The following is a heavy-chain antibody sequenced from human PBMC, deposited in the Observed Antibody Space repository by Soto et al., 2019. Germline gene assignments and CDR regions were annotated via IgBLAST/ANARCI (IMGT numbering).Heavy chain of an antibody. V-gene: IGHV4-31*03. D-gene: IGHD3-10*01. CDR2: IYYSGST. Sequence: PSETLSLTCTVSGGSISSGGYYWSWIRQHPGKGLEWIGYIYYSGSTYYNPSLKSRVTISVDTSKNQFSLKLSSVTAADTAVYYCARDRDAERYGSGSYLRGVSAFDIWGQGTMVTVSS. CDR1: GGSISSGGYY. J-gene: IGHJ3*02. CDR3: ARDRDAERYGSGSYLRGVSAFDI.